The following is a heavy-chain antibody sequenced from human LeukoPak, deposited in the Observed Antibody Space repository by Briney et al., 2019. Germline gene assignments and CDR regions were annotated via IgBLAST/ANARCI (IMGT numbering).Heavy chain of an antibody. CDR1: GGTFSSYA. CDR3: ARVRRDGYNYPLDY. CDR2: IIPIFGTA. Sequence: ASVKVSCKASGGTFSSYAIRWVRQAPGQGLEWMGGIIPIFGTANYAQKFQGRVTITTDESTSTAYMELSSLRSEDTAVYYCARVRRDGYNYPLDYWGQGTLVTVSS. J-gene: IGHJ4*02. D-gene: IGHD5-24*01. V-gene: IGHV1-69*05.